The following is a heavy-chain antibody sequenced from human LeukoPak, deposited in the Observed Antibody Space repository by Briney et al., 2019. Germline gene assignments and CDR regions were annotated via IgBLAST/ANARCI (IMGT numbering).Heavy chain of an antibody. Sequence: ASVKVSCKASGYTFTSYDINWVRQATGQGLEWMGWMNPNSGNTGYAQKFQGRVTMTRNTSISTAYMELSSLRSEDTAVYYCARFYYGSGSYYNVGSFDYWGQETLVTVSS. V-gene: IGHV1-8*01. D-gene: IGHD3-10*01. J-gene: IGHJ4*02. CDR3: ARFYYGSGSYYNVGSFDY. CDR1: GYTFTSYD. CDR2: MNPNSGNT.